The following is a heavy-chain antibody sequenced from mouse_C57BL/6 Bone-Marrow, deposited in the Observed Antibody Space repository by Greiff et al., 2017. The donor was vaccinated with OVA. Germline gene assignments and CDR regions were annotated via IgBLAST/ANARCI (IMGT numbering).Heavy chain of an antibody. V-gene: IGHV1-64*01. CDR1: GYTFTSYW. CDR2: IHPNSGST. CDR3: ARKRRSSLDY. D-gene: IGHD1-1*01. J-gene: IGHJ2*01. Sequence: QVQLQQPGAELVKPGASVKLSCMASGYTFTSYWMHWVKQRPGQGLEWIGMIHPNSGSTNYNEKFKSKATLTVDKSSSTAYMQLSSLTSEDSAVYYCARKRRSSLDYWGQGTTLTVSS.